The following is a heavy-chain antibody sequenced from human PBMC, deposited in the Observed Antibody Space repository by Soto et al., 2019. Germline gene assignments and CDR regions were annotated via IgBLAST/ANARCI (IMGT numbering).Heavy chain of an antibody. D-gene: IGHD3-3*01. CDR3: ARGVDFWSGYNYGMDV. Sequence: PSETLSLTCTVSGGSISSYYWSWIRQPPGKGLEWIGYIYYSGSTNYNPSLKSRVTISVDTSKNQFSLKLSSVTAADTAVYYCARGVDFWSGYNYGMDVWGQGTTVTVSS. V-gene: IGHV4-59*01. CDR2: IYYSGST. J-gene: IGHJ6*02. CDR1: GGSISSYY.